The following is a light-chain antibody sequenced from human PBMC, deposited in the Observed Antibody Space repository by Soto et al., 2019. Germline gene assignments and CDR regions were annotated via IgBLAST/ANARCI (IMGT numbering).Light chain of an antibody. CDR2: AAS. V-gene: IGKV1-27*01. CDR3: QNYNSAPFT. Sequence: DIQMTQSPSSLSASVGDRVTITCRASQGISNSLAWYQQKPGKVPRLLIYAASTLQSGVPSRFGGSGSGTDFSLTISSLPPEDVATYYCQNYNSAPFTFGPGTKVDVK. CDR1: QGISNS. J-gene: IGKJ3*01.